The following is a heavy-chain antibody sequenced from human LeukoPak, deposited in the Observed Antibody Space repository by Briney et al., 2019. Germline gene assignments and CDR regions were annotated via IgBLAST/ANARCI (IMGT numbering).Heavy chain of an antibody. V-gene: IGHV4-59*12. D-gene: IGHD3-3*01. CDR2: IDHRGTA. J-gene: IGHJ4*02. Sequence: SETLSLTCTVSGGSISTYYWTWIRQPPGKGLEWIGDIDHRGTATYNPSLKSRLTISADASKNQFSLKLNSVTDADTAVYYCAVGITILGVAASFDSWGQGNLVIVSS. CDR1: GGSISTYY. CDR3: AVGITILGVAASFDS.